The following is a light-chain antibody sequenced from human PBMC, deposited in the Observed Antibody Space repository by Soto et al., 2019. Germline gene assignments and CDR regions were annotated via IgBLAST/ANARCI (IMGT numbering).Light chain of an antibody. CDR2: KAS. CDR3: QQYDSYPMYT. CDR1: QSISSW. J-gene: IGKJ2*01. Sequence: DIQMTQSASTLSASVGDRVTITCRASQSISSWLAWYQQKPGKAPYLLIYKASSLQSGVPSRFSGSGSGTELTLTIIRLQPDAFATYYCQQYDSYPMYTFGQGTKLEIK. V-gene: IGKV1-5*03.